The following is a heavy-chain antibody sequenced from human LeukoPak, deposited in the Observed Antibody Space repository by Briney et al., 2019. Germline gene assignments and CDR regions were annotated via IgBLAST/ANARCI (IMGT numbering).Heavy chain of an antibody. Sequence: AGSLRLSCAASGFAFSGYGMHWVRQAPGKGLEWVAFVRYDDINKYYADSVKGRFTISRDNSRNTLYLQMTSLRAEDTAVYYCAKDMLDSSGYYGAFDIWGQGTMVSVSS. CDR2: VRYDDINK. V-gene: IGHV3-30*02. D-gene: IGHD3-22*01. CDR1: GFAFSGYG. CDR3: AKDMLDSSGYYGAFDI. J-gene: IGHJ3*02.